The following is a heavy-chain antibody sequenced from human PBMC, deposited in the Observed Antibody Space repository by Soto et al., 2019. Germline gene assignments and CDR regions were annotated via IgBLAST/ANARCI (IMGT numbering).Heavy chain of an antibody. V-gene: IGHV4-4*02. Sequence: SETLSLTCAVSGGSFTSNNWWTWVRQPPGQGLEWIGEIYRTGSTNYNPSLKSRVTISLDKSENQFSLKVTSLTAADTAVYYCASRDPGTSVDYWGQGTLVTSPQ. D-gene: IGHD1-7*01. J-gene: IGHJ4*02. CDR2: IYRTGST. CDR1: GGSFTSNNW. CDR3: ASRDPGTSVDY.